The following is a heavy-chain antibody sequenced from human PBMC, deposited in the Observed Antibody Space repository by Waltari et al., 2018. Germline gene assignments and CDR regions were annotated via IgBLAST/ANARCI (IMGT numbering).Heavy chain of an antibody. CDR1: GGSISSYY. CDR3: ARDRLYGTFDY. D-gene: IGHD2-8*01. Sequence: QVQLQESGPGLVKPSETLSITCPVSGGSISSYYWSWIRQPPGTGLGWIGYIYYSGSTNYSPALKSRVTISVDTSKNQFSLELSSLTAADTAVYYCARDRLYGTFDYWGQGTLVTVSS. V-gene: IGHV4-59*01. J-gene: IGHJ4*02. CDR2: IYYSGST.